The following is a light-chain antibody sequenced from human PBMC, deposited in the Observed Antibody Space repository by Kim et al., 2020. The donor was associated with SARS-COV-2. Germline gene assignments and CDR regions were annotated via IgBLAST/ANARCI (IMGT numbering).Light chain of an antibody. J-gene: IGLJ2*01. Sequence: SYELTQPPSVSVSPGQTASITCSGDKLGDKYACXYQQQPGQSPVLVIYQDSKRPSGIPERFSGSNSGNTATLTISGTQAMDEADYYCQAWDSSTVVFGGG. CDR3: QAWDSSTVV. CDR1: KLGDKY. CDR2: QDS. V-gene: IGLV3-1*01.